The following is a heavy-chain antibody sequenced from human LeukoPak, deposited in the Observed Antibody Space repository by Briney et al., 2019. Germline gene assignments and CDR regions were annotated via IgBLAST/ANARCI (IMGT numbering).Heavy chain of an antibody. V-gene: IGHV3-48*01. CDR2: ISSSSSTI. D-gene: IGHD6-13*01. J-gene: IGHJ4*02. Sequence: GGSLRLSCAASGFTFSTYSMNWVRQAPGKGLEWVSYISSSSSTIYYADSVKGRFTISRDNAKNSLYLQMNSLRAEDTAVYYCTRDSSPDYWGQGTLVTVSS. CDR3: TRDSSPDY. CDR1: GFTFSTYS.